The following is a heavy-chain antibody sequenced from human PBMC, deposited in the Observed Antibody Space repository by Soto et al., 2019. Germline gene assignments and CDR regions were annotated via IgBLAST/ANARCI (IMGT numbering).Heavy chain of an antibody. J-gene: IGHJ4*02. CDR1: GGTFSSYA. V-gene: IGHV1-46*01. CDR2: INPSGGTA. Sequence: ASVKVSCKASGGTFSSYAISWVRQAPGQGLEWMGIINPSGGTANYAQKFQGRVTMTRDTSTSTVYMELSSLRSEDTAVYYCARDPSYDTTYFDYWGQGTLVTVSS. CDR3: ARDPSYDTTYFDY. D-gene: IGHD3-22*01.